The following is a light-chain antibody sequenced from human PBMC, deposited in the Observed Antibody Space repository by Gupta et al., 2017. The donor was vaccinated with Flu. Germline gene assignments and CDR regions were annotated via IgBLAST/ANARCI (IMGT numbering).Light chain of an antibody. J-gene: IGKJ1*01. CDR2: GAS. CDR3: QQSERTPCT. Sequence: PTSLSGSVSYRGTSTGRASQGSSTYLYWYQQRPGQTPKLLIHGASSGESGVPSRFSGSGSGTDFTLTISRLEPEDVAMYYCQQSERTPCTFGQGTKVEIK. V-gene: IGKV1-39*01. CDR1: QGSSTY.